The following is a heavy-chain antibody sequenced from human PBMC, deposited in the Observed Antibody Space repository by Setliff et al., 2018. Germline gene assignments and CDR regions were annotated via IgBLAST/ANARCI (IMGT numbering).Heavy chain of an antibody. CDR1: GYTFASYD. D-gene: IGHD2-2*01. CDR2: MNPNSGNT. J-gene: IGHJ3*02. CDR3: ARGAVPGGVSAFDI. V-gene: IGHV1-8*02. Sequence: ASVKVSCKASGYTFASYDINWVRQATGQGLEWMGWMNPNSGNTGYAQKFQGRVTMTRNTSISTAYMELSSLRSEDTAVYYCARGAVPGGVSAFDIWGQVTMVAVSS.